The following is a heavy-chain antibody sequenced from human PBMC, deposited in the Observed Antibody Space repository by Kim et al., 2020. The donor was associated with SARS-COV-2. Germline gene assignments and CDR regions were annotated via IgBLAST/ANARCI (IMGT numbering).Heavy chain of an antibody. Sequence: ADPVEGPFTSSRDHSQNTLYLQMNSLSAEDTAVYYCARAEVGNPPQYFDYWGQGTLVTVSS. J-gene: IGHJ4*02. CDR3: ARAEVGNPPQYFDY. V-gene: IGHV3-30*01. D-gene: IGHD2-2*01.